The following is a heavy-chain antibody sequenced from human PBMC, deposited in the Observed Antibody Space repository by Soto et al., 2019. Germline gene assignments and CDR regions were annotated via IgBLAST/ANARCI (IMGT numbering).Heavy chain of an antibody. V-gene: IGHV1-18*01. D-gene: IGHD1-1*01. CDR2: ISAHNGNT. J-gene: IGHJ4*02. CDR3: ARGRYGDY. CDR1: GYAFTTYG. Sequence: QVHLVQSGAEVKKPGASVTVSCKGSGYAFTTYGITWVRPAPGQGLEWMGWISAHNGNTNYAQKLQGRVPVTRDTSTSTAYMELRSLRSDDTAVYYCARGRYGDYWGQGALVTVSS.